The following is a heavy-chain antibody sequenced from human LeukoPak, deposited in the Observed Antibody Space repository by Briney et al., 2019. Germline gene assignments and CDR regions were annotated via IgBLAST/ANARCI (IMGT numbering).Heavy chain of an antibody. CDR1: GGSISSGDYY. CDR3: AREDCSSTSCYGYFDY. D-gene: IGHD2-2*01. J-gene: IGHJ4*02. CDR2: IYYSGST. Sequence: PSETLSLTCTVSGGSISSGDYYWSWIRQPPGKGLEWIGYIYYSGSTYYNPSLKSRVTISVDTSKNQFSLKLSSVTAADTAVYYCAREDCSSTSCYGYFDYWGQGTLVTVSS. V-gene: IGHV4-30-4*01.